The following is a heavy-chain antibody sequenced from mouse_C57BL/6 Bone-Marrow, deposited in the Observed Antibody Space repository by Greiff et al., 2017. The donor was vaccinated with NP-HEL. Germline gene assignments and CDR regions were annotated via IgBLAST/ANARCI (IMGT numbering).Heavy chain of an antibody. Sequence: QVQLQQSGAELARPGASVKMSCKASGYTFTSYTMHWVKQRPGQGLEWIGYINPSSGYTKYNQKFKGKATLTADKSSSTAYMQLSSLTSEDSAVYYCAIIYYGNFYYAMDYWGQGTSVTVSS. CDR3: AIIYYGNFYYAMDY. V-gene: IGHV1-4*01. CDR2: INPSSGYT. CDR1: GYTFTSYT. D-gene: IGHD2-1*01. J-gene: IGHJ4*01.